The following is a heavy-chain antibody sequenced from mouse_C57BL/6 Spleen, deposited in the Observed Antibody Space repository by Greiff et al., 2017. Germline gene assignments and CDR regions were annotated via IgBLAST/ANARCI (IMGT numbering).Heavy chain of an antibody. J-gene: IGHJ4*01. D-gene: IGHD2-4*01. V-gene: IGHV1-52*01. CDR3: ARRGIYYDYPISSMDY. Sequence: QVQLQQSGAELVRPGSSVKLSCKASGYTFTSYWMHWVKQRPIQGLEWIGNIDPSDSETHYNQKFKDKATLTVDKSSSTAYMQLSSLTSEDSAVSYCARRGIYYDYPISSMDYWGQGTSVTVSS. CDR2: IDPSDSET. CDR1: GYTFTSYW.